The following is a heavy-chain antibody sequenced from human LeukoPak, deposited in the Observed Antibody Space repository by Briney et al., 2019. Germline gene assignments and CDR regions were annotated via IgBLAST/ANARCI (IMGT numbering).Heavy chain of an antibody. CDR3: ARGTLGVAGTVYHYYGMDV. CDR1: GGSISSYY. Sequence: SETLSLTCTVSGGSISSYYWSWIRQPPGKGLEWIGYIYYSGSTNYNPSLKSRVTMSVDTSKNQFSLKLSSVTAADTAVYYCARGTLGVAGTVYHYYGMDVWGQGTTVTVSS. D-gene: IGHD6-19*01. CDR2: IYYSGST. V-gene: IGHV4-59*12. J-gene: IGHJ6*02.